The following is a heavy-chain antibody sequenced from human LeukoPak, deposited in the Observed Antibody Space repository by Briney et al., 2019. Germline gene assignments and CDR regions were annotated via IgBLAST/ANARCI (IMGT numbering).Heavy chain of an antibody. CDR3: ARHVYSGYSYDRGYYYYYYMDV. D-gene: IGHD5-18*01. Sequence: SETLSLTCAVYGGSFSGYYWSWIRQPPGKGLAWIGEINHSGSTNYNPSLKRRVTISVDTSKNQFSLKLSSVTAADTAVYYCARHVYSGYSYDRGYYYYYYMDVWGKGTTVTISS. CDR2: INHSGST. V-gene: IGHV4-34*01. J-gene: IGHJ6*03. CDR1: GGSFSGYY.